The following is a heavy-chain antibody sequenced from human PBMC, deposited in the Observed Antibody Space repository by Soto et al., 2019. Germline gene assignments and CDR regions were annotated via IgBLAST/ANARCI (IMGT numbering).Heavy chain of an antibody. CDR1: GFTFTYYA. CDR2: ISANGQGI. D-gene: IGHD2-2*01. Sequence: EVQLLESGGGLVQPGGSLRLSCTASGFTFTYYAFSWVRQAPGKGLEWVSAISANGQGIYYADSVRGRFTISRGNSKNTVFLHMDSLRAEDTAVYYCAKDRDYPRDQFHYWGQGTLVTVSS. J-gene: IGHJ4*02. V-gene: IGHV3-23*01. CDR3: AKDRDYPRDQFHY.